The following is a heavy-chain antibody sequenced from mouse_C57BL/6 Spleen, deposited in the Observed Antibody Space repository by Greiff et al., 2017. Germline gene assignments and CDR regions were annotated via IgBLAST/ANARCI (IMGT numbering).Heavy chain of an antibody. V-gene: IGHV5-4*01. J-gene: IGHJ3*01. CDR2: ISAGGSYT. CDR1: GFTFSSYA. Sequence: EVKLVESGGGLVKPGGSLKLSCAASGFTFSSYAMSWVRQTPDKRLEWVATISAGGSYTYYPDNVKGRFTISRDNAKNNLYLQMSHLKSEDTAMYYCARDADGYFAYWGQGTLVTVSA. CDR3: ARDADGYFAY. D-gene: IGHD2-3*01.